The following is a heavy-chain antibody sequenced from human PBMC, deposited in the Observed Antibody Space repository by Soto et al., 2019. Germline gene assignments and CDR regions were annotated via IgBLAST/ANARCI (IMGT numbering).Heavy chain of an antibody. CDR1: GGSISRSSYY. Sequence: SETLSLTCTVSGGSISRSSYYWGWIRQPPGKGLEWIGSIYYSGSTYYNPSLKSRVTISVDTSKNQFSLKLSSVTAADTAVYYCARTYYDFWSGYYVYFDYWGQGTLVTVSS. D-gene: IGHD3-3*01. J-gene: IGHJ4*02. CDR2: IYYSGST. V-gene: IGHV4-39*01. CDR3: ARTYYDFWSGYYVYFDY.